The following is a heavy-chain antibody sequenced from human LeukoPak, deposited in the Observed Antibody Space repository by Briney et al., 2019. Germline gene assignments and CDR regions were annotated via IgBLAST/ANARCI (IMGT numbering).Heavy chain of an antibody. D-gene: IGHD3-16*02. CDR3: AKYDYVWGSYRSYYMDV. J-gene: IGHJ6*03. V-gene: IGHV3-23*01. CDR2: FSGSGGST. CDR1: GFTFSSYA. Sequence: GGSLRLSCAASGFTFSSYAMSWVRRAPGKGLECISGFSGSGGSTYYADSVKGRFTISRDNSKNTLYLQMNSLRAEDTAVYYCAKYDYVWGSYRSYYMDVWGKGTTVTVSS.